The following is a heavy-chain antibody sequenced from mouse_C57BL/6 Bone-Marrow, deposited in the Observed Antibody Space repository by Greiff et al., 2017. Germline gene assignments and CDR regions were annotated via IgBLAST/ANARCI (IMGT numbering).Heavy chain of an antibody. Sequence: EVQGVESGGDLVKPGGSLKLSCAASGFTFSSYGMSWVRQTPDKRLEWVATISSGGSYTYYPDSVKGRFTISRDNAKNTLYLQMSSLKSEDTAMYYCARHDSSGYDWYFDVWGTGTTVTVSS. CDR2: ISSGGSYT. CDR1: GFTFSSYG. J-gene: IGHJ1*03. V-gene: IGHV5-6*01. CDR3: ARHDSSGYDWYFDV. D-gene: IGHD3-2*02.